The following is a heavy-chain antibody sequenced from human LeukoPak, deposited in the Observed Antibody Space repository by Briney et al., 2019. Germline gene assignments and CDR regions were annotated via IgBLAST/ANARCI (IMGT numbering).Heavy chain of an antibody. Sequence: GASVKGSCKASGGTFSSYAISWVRQAPGQGLEWIGGIIPIFGTANYAQKFQGRVTITTDESTSTAYMELSSLRSEDTAVYYCARGPDYDFWSGYSRRRYYYYYYMDVWGKGTTVTVSS. CDR2: IIPIFGTA. J-gene: IGHJ6*03. D-gene: IGHD3-3*01. CDR3: ARGPDYDFWSGYSRRRYYYYYYMDV. V-gene: IGHV1-69*05. CDR1: GGTFSSYA.